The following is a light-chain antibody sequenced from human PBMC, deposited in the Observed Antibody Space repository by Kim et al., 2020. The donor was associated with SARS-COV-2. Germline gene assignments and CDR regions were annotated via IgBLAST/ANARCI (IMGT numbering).Light chain of an antibody. CDR2: LNSDGSH. J-gene: IGLJ3*02. V-gene: IGLV4-69*01. Sequence: VKLTCALSSGHSSYAIAWHQQQPEKGPRYLMKLNSDGSHSKGDGIPDRFSGSSSGAERYLTISSLQSEDEADYYCQTWGTGIQGVFGGGTQLTVL. CDR3: QTWGTGIQGV. CDR1: SGHSSYA.